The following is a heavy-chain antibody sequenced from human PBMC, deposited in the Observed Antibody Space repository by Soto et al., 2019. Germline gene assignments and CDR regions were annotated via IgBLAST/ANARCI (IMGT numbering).Heavy chain of an antibody. D-gene: IGHD3-22*01. CDR2: INPSGGST. J-gene: IGHJ6*02. CDR1: GYSFTSYY. V-gene: IGHV1-46*01. CDR3: AGSGYYHNSGMDV. Sequence: ASVKVSCKASGYSFTSYYMHWVRQAPGQGLEWMGIINPSGGSTSYAQKFQGRVTMTRDTSTSTVYMELSSLRSEDTAVYYCAGSGYYHNSGMDVWGQGTTVTVSS.